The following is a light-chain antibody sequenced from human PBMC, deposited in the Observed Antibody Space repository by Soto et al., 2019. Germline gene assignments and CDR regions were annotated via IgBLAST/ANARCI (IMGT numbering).Light chain of an antibody. V-gene: IGKV3-15*01. CDR2: GAS. CDR3: QQYNNWLPVT. Sequence: EIVMTQSPATLSVSPGERATLSCRASQSVNSNLAWYQQKPGQAPRLLIYGASTRATGVPARFSGSGYGTEFPLTINSLQSEDFAVYCCQQYNNWLPVTFGQGTRLEIK. J-gene: IGKJ5*01. CDR1: QSVNSN.